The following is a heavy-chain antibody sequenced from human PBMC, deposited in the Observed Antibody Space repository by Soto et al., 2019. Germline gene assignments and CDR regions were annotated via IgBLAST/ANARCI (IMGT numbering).Heavy chain of an antibody. J-gene: IGHJ5*02. Sequence: GASVKVSCKASGYTFTSYYMHWVRQAPGQGLEWMGIINPSGGSTSYAQKFQGRVTMTTDTSTSTVYMELSSLRSEDTAVYYCARDIVVVVAATLGWFDPWGQGTLVTVSS. D-gene: IGHD2-15*01. V-gene: IGHV1-46*01. CDR2: INPSGGST. CDR3: ARDIVVVVAATLGWFDP. CDR1: GYTFTSYY.